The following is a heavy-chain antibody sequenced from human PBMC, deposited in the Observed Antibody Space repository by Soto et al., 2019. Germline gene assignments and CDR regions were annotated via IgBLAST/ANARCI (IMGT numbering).Heavy chain of an antibody. V-gene: IGHV3-21*01. CDR2: ISSSSSYI. Sequence: EVQLVESGGGLVKPGGSLRLSCAASGFTFSSYSMNWVRQAPGKGLEWVSSISSSSSYIYYADSVKGRFTISRDNAKNSLYLQLNSLRAEDTAVYYCARVDDYDYIWGSYRYGFDYWGQGTLVTVSS. CDR1: GFTFSSYS. CDR3: ARVDDYDYIWGSYRYGFDY. J-gene: IGHJ4*02. D-gene: IGHD3-16*02.